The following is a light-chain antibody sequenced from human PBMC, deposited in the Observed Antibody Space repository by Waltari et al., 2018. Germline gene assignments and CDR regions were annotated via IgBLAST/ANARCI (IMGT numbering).Light chain of an antibody. CDR1: SPNLGTNN. CDR3: AAWDDSLDGHWV. V-gene: IGLV1-44*01. J-gene: IGLJ3*02. CDR2: TDD. Sequence: QSVLTQPPSASGTPGPTITISCSGTSPNLGTNNVNWYRHLPGPAPKPLIYTDDQRPSGVPDRFSGSKSGTSASLAISGLQSEDEADYYCAAWDDSLDGHWVFGGGTKLTVL.